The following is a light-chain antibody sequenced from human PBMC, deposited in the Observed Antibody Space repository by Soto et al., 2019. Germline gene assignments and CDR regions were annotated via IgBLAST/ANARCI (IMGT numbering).Light chain of an antibody. J-gene: IGLJ3*02. CDR3: QSYDGTNWV. V-gene: IGLV6-57*01. CDR1: SGSIASNY. Sequence: NFMLTQPHSVSRSPGKTVTISCTRSSGSIASNYVQWYKQRPGSSPTTVIYENNQRPSGVPDRFSGSIDSSSNSASLTISGLKTEDEADYYCQSYDGTNWVFGGGTTLTVL. CDR2: ENN.